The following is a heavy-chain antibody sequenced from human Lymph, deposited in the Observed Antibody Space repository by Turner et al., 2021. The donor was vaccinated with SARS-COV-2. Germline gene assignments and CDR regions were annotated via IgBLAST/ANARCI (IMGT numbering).Heavy chain of an antibody. CDR2: IYYSGST. CDR1: GGSIGSGDYY. V-gene: IGHV4-30-4*01. CDR3: ARVVVLRRAYFDY. D-gene: IGHD2-8*01. Sequence: QVQLQESGPGLVKPSQTLSPTCTVSGGSIGSGDYYWSWIRQPPGKGLEWIGYIYYSGSTYYNPSLKSRVTISVDTSKNQFSLKLSSVTAADTAVYYCARVVVLRRAYFDYWGQGTLVTVSS. J-gene: IGHJ4*02.